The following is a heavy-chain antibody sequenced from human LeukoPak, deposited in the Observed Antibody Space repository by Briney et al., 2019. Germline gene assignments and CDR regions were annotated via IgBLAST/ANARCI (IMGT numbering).Heavy chain of an antibody. J-gene: IGHJ4*02. D-gene: IGHD1-26*01. Sequence: GGSLRLSCAASGFTFDDYAMHWVRQAPGKGLEWVSGISWNSGSIGYADSVKGRFTISRDNAKNSLYLQMNSLRAEDTAVYYCARDRGEWEFDYWGQGTLVTVSS. CDR1: GFTFDDYA. V-gene: IGHV3-9*01. CDR3: ARDRGEWEFDY. CDR2: ISWNSGSI.